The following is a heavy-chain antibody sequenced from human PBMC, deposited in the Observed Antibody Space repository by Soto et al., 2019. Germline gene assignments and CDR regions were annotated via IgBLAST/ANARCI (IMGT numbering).Heavy chain of an antibody. D-gene: IGHD5-12*01. J-gene: IGHJ5*02. V-gene: IGHV3-23*01. CDR3: AKDRSGPGPHSLRT. Sequence: GGSLRLSCAASGFTFSSYAMSWVRQAPGKGLEWVSTITLSDSNTYYADSVKGRFTISRDIPKNTLFLQMDSLRAEDTAIYYCAKDRSGPGPHSLRTWGQGTLVTVSS. CDR2: ITLSDSNT. CDR1: GFTFSSYA.